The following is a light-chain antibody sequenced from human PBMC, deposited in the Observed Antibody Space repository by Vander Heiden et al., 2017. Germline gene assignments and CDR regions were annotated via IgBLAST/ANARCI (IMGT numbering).Light chain of an antibody. CDR3: QQDNTDPWT. J-gene: IGKJ1*01. CDR1: QSISSW. Sequence: DIQMTQSPSTLSASVGDRVTITCRASQSISSWLSWYQQKPGKAPKLLIYKASSLESGVPSRFSGSGSGTEFTLTISSLHPDDFATYYCQQDNTDPWTFGQGTKVEIK. V-gene: IGKV1-5*03. CDR2: KAS.